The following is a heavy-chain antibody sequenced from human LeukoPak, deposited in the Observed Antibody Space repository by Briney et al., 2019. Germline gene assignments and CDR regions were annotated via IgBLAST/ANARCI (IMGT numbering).Heavy chain of an antibody. CDR2: FDPEDGET. CDR3: ATVLGGSYSSGPYFDY. CDR1: GYTLTELS. D-gene: IGHD1-26*01. V-gene: IGHV1-24*01. Sequence: ASVKVSCKVSGYTLTELSMHWVRQAPGKGLEWMGGFDPEDGETIYAQKFQGRVTMTEDTSTDTAYMELSSLRSEDTAVYYCATVLGGSYSSGPYFDYWGQGTLVTVSS. J-gene: IGHJ4*02.